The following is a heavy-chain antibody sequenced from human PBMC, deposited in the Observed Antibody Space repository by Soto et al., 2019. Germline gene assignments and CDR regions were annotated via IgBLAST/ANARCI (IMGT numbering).Heavy chain of an antibody. D-gene: IGHD3-9*01. J-gene: IGHJ3*02. V-gene: IGHV1-69*13. CDR1: GGTFSSYA. CDR3: ARAAYYDILTDSKDAFDI. Sequence: ASVKVSCKASGGTFSSYAISWVRQAPGQGLEWMGGIIPIFGTANYAQKFQGRVTITADESTSTAYMELSSPRSEDTAVYYCARAAYYDILTDSKDAFDIWGQGTMVTVSS. CDR2: IIPIFGTA.